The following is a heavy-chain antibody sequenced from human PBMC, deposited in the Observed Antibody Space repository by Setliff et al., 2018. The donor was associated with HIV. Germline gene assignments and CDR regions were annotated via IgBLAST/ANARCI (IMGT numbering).Heavy chain of an antibody. V-gene: IGHV3-23*01. D-gene: IGHD3-22*01. CDR2: IGSGGAT. Sequence: GGSLRLSCAASGFAFSSYVLHWVRRAPGKGPEWVSAIGSGGATYYADSVKGRFTISRDNSKNTLYLQMNSLRAEDTVVYYCAKGHYSSGDSKQNGFDMWGQGTMVTVSS. J-gene: IGHJ3*02. CDR1: GFAFSSYV. CDR3: AKGHYSSGDSKQNGFDM.